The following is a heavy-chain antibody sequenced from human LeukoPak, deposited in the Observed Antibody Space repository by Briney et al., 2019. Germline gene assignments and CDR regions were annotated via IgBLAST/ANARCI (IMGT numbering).Heavy chain of an antibody. CDR3: AKDQHTNSSLVPFDY. CDR2: ISGSGVST. Sequence: GGSLRLSCAASGFTFSSYAMNWVRQAPGKGLACVSPISGSGVSTYYADSVKGRFTISRDNSKKTLYLQVNSLRAEDTAVYYCAKDQHTNSSLVPFDYWGQGTLVAVSS. CDR1: GFTFSSYA. J-gene: IGHJ4*02. V-gene: IGHV3-23*01. D-gene: IGHD6-6*01.